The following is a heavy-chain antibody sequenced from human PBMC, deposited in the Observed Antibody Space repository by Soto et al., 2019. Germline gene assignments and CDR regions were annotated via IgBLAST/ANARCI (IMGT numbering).Heavy chain of an antibody. V-gene: IGHV3-33*01. CDR3: ARDLNTGYIDY. Sequence: QVQMVESGGGVVQPGTSLRLSCVASGFTFGRSGMHWVRQAPGGALEWVAIIWFDRSKKYYADSVKGRLTVSRDNSKNTLYLQMDSLRGDDTAVYYCARDLNTGYIDYWGQGTLVTVSS. D-gene: IGHD5-12*01. CDR1: GFTFGRSG. CDR2: IWFDRSKK. J-gene: IGHJ4*02.